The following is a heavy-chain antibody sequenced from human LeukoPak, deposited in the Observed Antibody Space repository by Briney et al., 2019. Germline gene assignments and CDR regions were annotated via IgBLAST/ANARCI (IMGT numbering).Heavy chain of an antibody. CDR2: ISSSSSYI. Sequence: GGSLRLSCEASGFTFSSYSMNWVRQAPGKGLEWVSSISSSSSYIYYADSVKGRFTISRDNAKNSLYLQMNSLRAEDTAVYYCARDGMTTVDYWGQGTLVTVSS. CDR1: GFTFSSYS. CDR3: ARDGMTTVDY. D-gene: IGHD4-17*01. J-gene: IGHJ4*02. V-gene: IGHV3-21*01.